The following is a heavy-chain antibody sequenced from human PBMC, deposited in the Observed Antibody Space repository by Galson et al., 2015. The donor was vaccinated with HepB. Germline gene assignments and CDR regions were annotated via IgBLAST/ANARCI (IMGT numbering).Heavy chain of an antibody. CDR1: GYTFTSYG. D-gene: IGHD6-13*01. V-gene: IGHV1-18*01. Sequence: SVKVSCKASGYTFTSYGISWVRQAPGQGLEWMGWISAYNGNTNYAQKLQGRVTMTTDTSTSTAYMELRSLRSDGTAVYYCARVVAAAALRYAFDIWGQGTMVTVSS. J-gene: IGHJ3*02. CDR2: ISAYNGNT. CDR3: ARVVAAAALRYAFDI.